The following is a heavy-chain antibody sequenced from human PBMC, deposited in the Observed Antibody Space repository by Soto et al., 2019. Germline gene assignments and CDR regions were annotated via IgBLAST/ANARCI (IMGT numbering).Heavy chain of an antibody. CDR2: ISAYNGNT. V-gene: IGHV1-18*01. CDR1: GYTFTSYG. CDR3: ARDHGYSYGFPPFFDY. J-gene: IGHJ4*02. D-gene: IGHD5-18*01. Sequence: ASVKVSCKASGYTFTSYGISWVLQAPGQGLEWMGWISAYNGNTNYAQKLQGRVTMTTDTSTSTAYMELRSLRSDDTAVYYCARDHGYSYGFPPFFDYWGQGTLVTVST.